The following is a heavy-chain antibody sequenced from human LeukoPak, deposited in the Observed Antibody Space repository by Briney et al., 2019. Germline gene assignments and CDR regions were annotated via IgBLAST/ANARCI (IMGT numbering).Heavy chain of an antibody. V-gene: IGHV1-18*01. CDR3: ARWERTASYYFDY. D-gene: IGHD1-26*01. J-gene: IGHJ4*02. CDR2: ISAYNGNT. Sequence: ASVKVSCKASGYTFANYGVNWVRQAPGQGLEWMGWISAYNGNTNYARKLQGRVTMTTDTSTSTAYMELRSLTSDDAAVYYCARWERTASYYFDYWGQGTLLTVSS. CDR1: GYTFANYG.